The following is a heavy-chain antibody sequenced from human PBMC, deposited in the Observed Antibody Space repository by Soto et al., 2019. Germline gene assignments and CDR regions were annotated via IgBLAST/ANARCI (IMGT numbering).Heavy chain of an antibody. V-gene: IGHV3-48*02. CDR1: GFTFSSYS. J-gene: IGHJ4*02. CDR2: ISSSSSTI. CDR3: ARDVTYRSGWLTFDY. D-gene: IGHD6-19*01. Sequence: EVQLVESGGGLVQPGGSLRLSCAASGFTFSSYSMNWVRQAPGKGLEWVSYISSSSSTIYYADSVKGRFTISRDNAKNSLYLPMNSLRDEDTAVYYCARDVTYRSGWLTFDYWGQGTLVTVSS.